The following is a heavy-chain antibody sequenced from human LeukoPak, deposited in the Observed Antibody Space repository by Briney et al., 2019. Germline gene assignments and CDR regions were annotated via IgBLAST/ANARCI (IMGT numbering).Heavy chain of an antibody. CDR2: ISYDGSNK. CDR1: GFTFSSYA. D-gene: IGHD3-3*01. V-gene: IGHV3-30-3*01. J-gene: IGHJ4*02. Sequence: PGGSLRLSCAASGFTFSSYAMHWVRQAPGKGLEWVSDISYDGSNKYYADSVKGRFTISRDNSKNTLYLQMNSLRAEDTAVYYCARPTTIFGVAPLFRYWGQGTLVTVSS. CDR3: ARPTTIFGVAPLFRY.